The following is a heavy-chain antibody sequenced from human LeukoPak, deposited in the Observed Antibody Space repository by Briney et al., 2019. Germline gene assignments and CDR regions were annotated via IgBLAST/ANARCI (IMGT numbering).Heavy chain of an antibody. D-gene: IGHD3-10*01. CDR3: ARDEPVYGSGSYPFDY. Sequence: SETLSLTCTVSGGSISSSNYYWGWIRQPPGTGLEWIGSIYYSGSTYYKPSLKSRVTISVDTSKNQFSLKLSSVTAADTAVYYCARDEPVYGSGSYPFDYWGQGTLVTVSS. J-gene: IGHJ4*02. V-gene: IGHV4-39*07. CDR1: GGSISSSNYY. CDR2: IYYSGST.